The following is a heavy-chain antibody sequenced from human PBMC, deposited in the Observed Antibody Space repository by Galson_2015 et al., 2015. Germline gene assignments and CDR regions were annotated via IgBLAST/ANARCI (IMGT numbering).Heavy chain of an antibody. D-gene: IGHD1-1*01. V-gene: IGHV3-74*01. Sequence: SLRLSCAASGFIFRNYWMHWVRQAPGEGLEWVSRINIDGSTTTYADSVKGRFTISRDNAKNTLYLQMNSLRAADTAIYYCARDLYTGNYYDSWGQGTLVTVSS. J-gene: IGHJ4*02. CDR1: GFIFRNYW. CDR2: INIDGSTT. CDR3: ARDLYTGNYYDS.